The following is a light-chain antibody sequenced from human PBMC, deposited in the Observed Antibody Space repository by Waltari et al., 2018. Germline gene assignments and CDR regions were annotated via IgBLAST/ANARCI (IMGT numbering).Light chain of an antibody. J-gene: IGKJ1*01. V-gene: IGKV3-20*01. CDR2: AAS. Sequence: EIVLTQSPGTLSLSPGERATLSCRASQSISKYLAWYQQRPGQAPRLLIYAASNRDTGIPDRFSGGGSGTDFSLTISRLEPEDFAVYYCQHHVRLPATFGQGTKVEIK. CDR1: QSISKY. CDR3: QHHVRLPAT.